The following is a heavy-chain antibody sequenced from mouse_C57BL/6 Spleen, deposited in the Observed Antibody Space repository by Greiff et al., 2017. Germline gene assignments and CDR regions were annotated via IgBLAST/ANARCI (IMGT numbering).Heavy chain of an antibody. J-gene: IGHJ1*03. CDR2: IYPGDGDP. CDR3: ARYYGRSYWYFDV. Sequence: QVQLQQSGAELVKPGASVKISCKASGYAFSSYWMNWVKQRPGKGLEWIGQIYPGDGDPNYNGKFKGKATLTADKSSSTAYMQLSSLTSEDSAVYFCARYYGRSYWYFDVWGTGTTVTVSS. D-gene: IGHD1-1*01. V-gene: IGHV1-80*01. CDR1: GYAFSSYW.